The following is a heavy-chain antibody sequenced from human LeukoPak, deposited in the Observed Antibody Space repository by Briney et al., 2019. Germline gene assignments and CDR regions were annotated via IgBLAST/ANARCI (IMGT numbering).Heavy chain of an antibody. J-gene: IGHJ5*02. Sequence: GGSLRLSCAASGFTFTTYAMSWVRQAPGKGLEWVSAISGSGGSTYYADSVKGRFTISRDNSKNTLYLQMNSLRAEDTAAYYCARDPGQWSINWFDPWGQGTLVTVSS. V-gene: IGHV3-23*01. CDR3: ARDPGQWSINWFDP. D-gene: IGHD2-15*01. CDR1: GFTFTTYA. CDR2: ISGSGGST.